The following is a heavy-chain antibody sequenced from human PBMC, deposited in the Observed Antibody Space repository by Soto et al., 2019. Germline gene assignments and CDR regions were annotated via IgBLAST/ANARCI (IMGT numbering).Heavy chain of an antibody. V-gene: IGHV3-48*01. CDR2: ISSSSSTI. J-gene: IGHJ4*02. Sequence: GGSLRLSCAASGFTFSSYSMNWVRQAPGKGLEWVSYISSSSSTIYNADSVKGRFTISRDNAKNSLYLQMNSLRAEDTAVYYCAREIAVAERPFDYWGQGTLVTVSS. D-gene: IGHD6-19*01. CDR1: GFTFSSYS. CDR3: AREIAVAERPFDY.